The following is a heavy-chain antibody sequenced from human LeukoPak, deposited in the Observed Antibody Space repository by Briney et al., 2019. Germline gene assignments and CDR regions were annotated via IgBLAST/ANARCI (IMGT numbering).Heavy chain of an antibody. CDR1: GFGSSNYA. D-gene: IGHD3-16*02. J-gene: IGHJ5*02. CDR3: AKDLYDYVWGSYRHDCFDP. CDR2: ISGSGGST. V-gene: IGHV3-23*01. Sequence: GGSLRLSCEASGFGSSNYAMSWVRQAPGKGLEWVSAISGSGGSTYYADSVKGRFTISRDNSKNTLFLQMNSLRADDTAVYHCAKDLYDYVWGSYRHDCFDPWGQGTLVTV.